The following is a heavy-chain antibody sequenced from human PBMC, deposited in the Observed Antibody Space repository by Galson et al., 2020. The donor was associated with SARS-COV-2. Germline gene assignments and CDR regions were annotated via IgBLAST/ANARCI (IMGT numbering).Heavy chain of an antibody. Sequence: TGGSLRLSCAASGFTFSSYWMSWVRQAPGKGLEWVANIKQDGSEKYYVDSVKGRFTISRDNAKNSLYLQMNSLRAEDTAVYYCARDNGAYSSSYHKSNYYYYGMDVWGQGTTVTVSS. D-gene: IGHD6-13*01. V-gene: IGHV3-7*01. CDR2: IKQDGSEK. CDR1: GFTFSSYW. CDR3: ARDNGAYSSSYHKSNYYYYGMDV. J-gene: IGHJ6*02.